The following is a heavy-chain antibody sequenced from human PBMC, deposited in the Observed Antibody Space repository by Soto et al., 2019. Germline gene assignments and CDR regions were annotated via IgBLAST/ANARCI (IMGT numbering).Heavy chain of an antibody. CDR2: INHSGST. CDR1: GGSFSGYY. CDR3: AKDKGYCTNGVCYYYYMDV. Sequence: SETLSLTCAVYGGSFSGYYWSWIRQPPGKGLEWIGEINHSGSTNYNPSLKSRVTISVDTSKNQFSLKLSSVTAADTAVYYCAKDKGYCTNGVCYYYYMDVWGKGTTVTVSS. V-gene: IGHV4-34*01. J-gene: IGHJ6*03. D-gene: IGHD2-8*01.